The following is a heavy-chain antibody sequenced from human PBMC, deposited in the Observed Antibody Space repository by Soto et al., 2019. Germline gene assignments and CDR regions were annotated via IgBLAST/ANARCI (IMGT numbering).Heavy chain of an antibody. CDR3: AQFSKAAAGTNYYYMDV. J-gene: IGHJ6*03. D-gene: IGHD6-13*01. Sequence: SETLSLTCAVYGGSFSGYYWSWIRQPPGKGLEWIGEINHSGSTNYNPSLKSRVTISVDTSKNQFSLKLSSVTAADTAVYYCAQFSKAAAGTNYYYMDVWGKGTTVTVSS. CDR1: GGSFSGYY. CDR2: INHSGST. V-gene: IGHV4-34*01.